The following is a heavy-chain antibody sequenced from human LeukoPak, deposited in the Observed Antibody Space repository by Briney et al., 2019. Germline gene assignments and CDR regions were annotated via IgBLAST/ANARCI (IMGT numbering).Heavy chain of an antibody. V-gene: IGHV3-48*02. Sequence: GESLTLSCAGSGFNFNAYAMNWVRQAPGKGLEWISYISSGSSTIYYSDPVRGRFSISRDNAENTVYLEMNSPGDGDTAGYYCARVGGWQLPKFDYWGRGTLVTVSS. CDR3: ARVGGWQLPKFDY. D-gene: IGHD2-15*01. J-gene: IGHJ4*02. CDR2: ISSGSSTI. CDR1: GFNFNAYA.